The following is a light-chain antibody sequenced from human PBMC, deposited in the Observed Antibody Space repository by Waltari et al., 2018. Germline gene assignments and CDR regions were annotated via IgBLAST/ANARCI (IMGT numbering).Light chain of an antibody. CDR2: GAS. V-gene: IGKV3-20*01. CDR3: QQYGSSLKT. CDR1: QSVRSNY. J-gene: IGKJ1*01. Sequence: DIVLTQSPGPLSLSPGERATLSCRASQSVRSNYLPWYQQKPGQPPRLLIYGASTRATGIPDRFSGSGSGTDFTLTISRLEPEDFAVYYCQQYGSSLKTFGQGTKVEIK.